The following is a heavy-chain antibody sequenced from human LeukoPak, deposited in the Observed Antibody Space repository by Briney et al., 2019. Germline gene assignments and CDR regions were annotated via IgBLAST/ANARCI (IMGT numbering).Heavy chain of an antibody. D-gene: IGHD3-10*01. CDR1: GYSFTSYW. V-gene: IGHV5-10-1*01. Sequence: GESLRISCKGSGYSFTSYWISWVRQMPGKGLEWMGRIDPSDSYTNDSPSFQGHVTISADKSISTAYLQWSSLKASDTAMYYCARGITMVRGVDNWFDPWGQGTLVTVSS. CDR2: IDPSDSYT. J-gene: IGHJ5*02. CDR3: ARGITMVRGVDNWFDP.